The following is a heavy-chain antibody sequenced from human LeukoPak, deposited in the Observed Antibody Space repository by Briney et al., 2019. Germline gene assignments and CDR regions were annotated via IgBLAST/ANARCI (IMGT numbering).Heavy chain of an antibody. CDR3: AKVRNDILTGYFDY. CDR2: ISGSGGST. D-gene: IGHD3-9*01. CDR1: GFTFSTYA. V-gene: IGHV3-23*01. Sequence: PGGSLRLSCTASGFTFSTYAMGWTRQAPGKGLEWVSGISGSGGSTYYADSVKGRFTISRDNSKNTLYLQMNSLRAEDTAVYYCAKVRNDILTGYFDYWGQGTLVTVSS. J-gene: IGHJ4*02.